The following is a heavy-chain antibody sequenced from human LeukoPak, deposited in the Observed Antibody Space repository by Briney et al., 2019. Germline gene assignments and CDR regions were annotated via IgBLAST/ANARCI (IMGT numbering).Heavy chain of an antibody. D-gene: IGHD2-8*01. J-gene: IGHJ6*03. CDR3: ARGQMVYYYYYMDV. CDR2: ISYDGSNK. CDR1: GFTFSSYA. V-gene: IGHV3-30*04. Sequence: PGGSLRLSCAASGFTFSSYAMHWVRQAPGKGLEWVAVISYDGSNKYYADSVKGRFTISRDNSKNTLYLQMNSLRAEDTAVYYCARGQMVYYYYYMDVWGKGTTVTVSS.